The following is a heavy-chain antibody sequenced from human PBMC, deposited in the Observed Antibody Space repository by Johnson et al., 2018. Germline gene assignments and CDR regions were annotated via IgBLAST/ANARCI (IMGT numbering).Heavy chain of an antibody. D-gene: IGHD4-17*01. CDR1: GFTFSSYG. V-gene: IGHV3-30*18. J-gene: IGHJ3*02. CDR2: ISYDGSNQ. Sequence: QVELGESGGGVVEPGRSLRLWCAVSGFTFSSYGMPWVRQAPGKGLEWVAVISYDGSNQYYADSVKGRFTISRDNSKNPLYLQMHSLRAEDTAVYYCANNGYGDYLEAFDIWGQGTMVTVSS. CDR3: ANNGYGDYLEAFDI.